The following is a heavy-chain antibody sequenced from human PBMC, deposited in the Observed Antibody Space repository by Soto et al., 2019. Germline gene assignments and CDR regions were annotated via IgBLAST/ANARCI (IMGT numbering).Heavy chain of an antibody. Sequence: GSLRLSCAASGFTFSSYAMSWVRQAPGKGLEWVSTISGSDGRTYSTDSVKGRFTISRDNSRNTAYLQMNSLRVEDTAVYYCAKGVSQYTPLALFDYWGRGTLVTVSS. CDR3: AKGVSQYTPLALFDY. V-gene: IGHV3-23*01. CDR2: ISGSDGRT. D-gene: IGHD5-18*01. J-gene: IGHJ4*02. CDR1: GFTFSSYA.